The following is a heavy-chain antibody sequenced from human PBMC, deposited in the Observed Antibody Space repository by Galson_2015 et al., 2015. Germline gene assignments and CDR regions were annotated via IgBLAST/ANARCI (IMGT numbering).Heavy chain of an antibody. D-gene: IGHD2-2*01. J-gene: IGHJ4*02. CDR1: GFSLTTSAC. V-gene: IGHV2-70*13. CDR2: NDGDDDK. Sequence: PALETPTQTLTLTCTFSGFSLTTSACVSWLRQPPRKALEWLGLNDGDDDKYYSTSLKPRLTISKDSSKNPVVLRLTNVDPVDTGTYYCARPLVEAAMTLFGHWGQGTLVTVS. CDR3: ARPLVEAAMTLFGH.